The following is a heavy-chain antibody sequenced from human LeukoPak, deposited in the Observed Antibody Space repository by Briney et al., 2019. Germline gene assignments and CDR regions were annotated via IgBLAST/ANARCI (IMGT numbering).Heavy chain of an antibody. D-gene: IGHD5-18*01. CDR2: IYHSGST. CDR3: AREPKVDTAMVQGGYFDY. CDR1: GGSISSSNW. Sequence: SETLSLTCAVSGGSISSSNWWSWVRQPPGKGLEWIGEIYHSGSTNYNPSLKSRVTISVDKSKNQFSLKPSSVTAADTAVYYCAREPKVDTAMVQGGYFDYWGQGTLVTVSS. J-gene: IGHJ4*02. V-gene: IGHV4-4*02.